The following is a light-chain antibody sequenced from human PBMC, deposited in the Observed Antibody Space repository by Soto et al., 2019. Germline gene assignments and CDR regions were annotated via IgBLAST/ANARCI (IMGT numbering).Light chain of an antibody. J-gene: IGKJ3*01. CDR1: QSISSY. CDR2: AAS. V-gene: IGKV1-39*01. Sequence: DIQMTQSPSSLSASVGDRVTITCRASQSISSYLNWYQQKPGKAPKLLIYAASSLQSGVPSRFSGSGSGTDFTLTISSLQPQDFETYYCQQSYSTHLTFGHGTKVDI. CDR3: QQSYSTHLT.